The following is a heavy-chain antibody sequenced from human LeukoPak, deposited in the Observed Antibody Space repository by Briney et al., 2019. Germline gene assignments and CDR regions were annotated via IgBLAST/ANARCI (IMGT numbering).Heavy chain of an antibody. J-gene: IGHJ3*02. D-gene: IGHD6-19*01. CDR3: ARDSTGAYSSGWYGAFDI. CDR1: GYTFPIYA. Sequence: XASGYTFPIYAMHWVRQAPGQRLEWMGWINAGNGNTKYSQKFQGRVTITRDTSASTAYMELSSLRSEDTAVYYCARDSTGAYSSGWYGAFDIWGQGTMVTVSS. CDR2: INAGNGNT. V-gene: IGHV1-3*01.